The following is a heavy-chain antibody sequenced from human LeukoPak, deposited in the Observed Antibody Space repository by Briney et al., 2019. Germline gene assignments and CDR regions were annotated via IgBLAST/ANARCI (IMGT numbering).Heavy chain of an antibody. CDR3: AKDPVDINYHYGMDV. D-gene: IGHD3-9*01. V-gene: IGHV3-23*01. CDR2: ISGSGGST. CDR1: GFTFSSYA. Sequence: GGSLRLSCAASGFTFSSYAMSWVRQAPGKGLEWVSAISGSGGSTYYADSVKGRFTISRDNSKNTLYLQMNSLRAEDTAVYYCAKDPVDINYHYGMDVWGQGTTVTVSS. J-gene: IGHJ6*02.